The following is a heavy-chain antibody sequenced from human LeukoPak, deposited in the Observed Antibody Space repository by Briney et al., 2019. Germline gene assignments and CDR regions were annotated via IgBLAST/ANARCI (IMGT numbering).Heavy chain of an antibody. CDR2: IIPIFGTA. D-gene: IGHD2-2*01. V-gene: IGHV1-69*05. Sequence: GASVKVSCKASGGTFSSYAISWVRQAPGQGLEWMGGIIPIFGTANYAQKFQGRVTITTDESTSTAYMELSSLRSEDTAVYYCARAAGYCSSTSCPFQHWGQGTLVTVSS. J-gene: IGHJ1*01. CDR3: ARAAGYCSSTSCPFQH. CDR1: GGTFSSYA.